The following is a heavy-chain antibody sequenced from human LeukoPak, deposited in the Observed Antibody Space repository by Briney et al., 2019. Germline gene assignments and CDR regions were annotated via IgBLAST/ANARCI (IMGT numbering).Heavy chain of an antibody. D-gene: IGHD2-15*01. CDR2: ISDSGST. J-gene: IGHJ4*02. CDR3: ARLKVYCSGGDCYAPYFDY. CDR1: GGSISSFY. Sequence: PSETLSLTCTVSGGSISSFYWSWIRQPPGKGLEWIGYISDSGSTNYNPSLKSRVTISVDTSKNQFSLKLSSVTAADTAVSYCARLKVYCSGGDCYAPYFDYWGQGTLVTVSS. V-gene: IGHV4-59*01.